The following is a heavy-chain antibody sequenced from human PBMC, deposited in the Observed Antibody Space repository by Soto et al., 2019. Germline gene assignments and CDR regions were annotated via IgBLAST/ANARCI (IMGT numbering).Heavy chain of an antibody. J-gene: IGHJ6*02. V-gene: IGHV4-31*11. CDR2: IYYSGST. Sequence: SETLSLTCAVSGGSISSGGYSWSWIRQPPGKGLEWIGYIYYSGSTYYNPSLKSRVTISVDTSKDQFSLKLSSVTAADTAVYYCAASCVGCGGFNYYNYGIDVWGQGTTVTVSS. D-gene: IGHD2-21*01. CDR3: AASCVGCGGFNYYNYGIDV. CDR1: GGSISSGGYS.